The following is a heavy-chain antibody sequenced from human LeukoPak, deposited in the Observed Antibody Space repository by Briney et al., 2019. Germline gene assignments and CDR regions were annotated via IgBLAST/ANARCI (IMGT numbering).Heavy chain of an antibody. D-gene: IGHD4-11*01. Sequence: PSETLSLTCTVSGGSISSHYWSWIRQPPGKGLEWIGYIYYSGSTNYNPSLKSRVTISVDTSKNQFSLKLSSVTAADMAVYYCARNSPPRYWGQGTLVTVSS. CDR1: GGSISSHY. J-gene: IGHJ4*02. V-gene: IGHV4-59*11. CDR3: ARNSPPRY. CDR2: IYYSGST.